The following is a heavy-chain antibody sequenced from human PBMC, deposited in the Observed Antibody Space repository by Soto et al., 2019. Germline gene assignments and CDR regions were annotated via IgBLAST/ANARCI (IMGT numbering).Heavy chain of an antibody. J-gene: IGHJ2*01. CDR2: IYYSGST. CDR3: ARVGGGVTRYFDL. CDR1: GGSISSYY. V-gene: IGHV4-59*01. Sequence: QVQLQESGPGLVKPSETLSLTCTVSGGSISSYYWSWIRQPPGKGLEWIGYIYYSGSTNYNPSLKSRFTLSVDTSKNQFSLKRSSVTAADTAVYYCARVGGGVTRYFDLWGRGTLVTVSS. D-gene: IGHD3-10*01.